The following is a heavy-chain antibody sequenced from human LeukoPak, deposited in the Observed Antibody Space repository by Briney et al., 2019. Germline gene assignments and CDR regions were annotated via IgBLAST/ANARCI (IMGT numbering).Heavy chain of an antibody. V-gene: IGHV3-23*01. J-gene: IGHJ4*02. CDR3: AKETASDFGGAVDY. CDR2: ISGSGGST. D-gene: IGHD3-10*01. Sequence: GGSPRLSCAASGFTFNNYAMSWVRQAPGKGLEWVSAISGSGGSTYYADSVKGRFTISRDNSKNTLFLQIHSLRAEDTAVYYCAKETASDFGGAVDYWGQGTLVTVSS. CDR1: GFTFNNYA.